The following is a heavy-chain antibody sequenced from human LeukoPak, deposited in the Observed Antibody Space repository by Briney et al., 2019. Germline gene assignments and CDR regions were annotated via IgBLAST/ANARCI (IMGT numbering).Heavy chain of an antibody. D-gene: IGHD4-23*01. CDR3: AREYGGNPGLFGY. Sequence: ASVKVSCKASGGTFSSYAISWVRQAPGQGLEWMGGIIPIFGTANYAQKFQGRVTITADESTSTAYMELRSLRSDDTAVYYCAREYGGNPGLFGYWGQGTLVTVSS. V-gene: IGHV1-69*13. J-gene: IGHJ4*02. CDR2: IIPIFGTA. CDR1: GGTFSSYA.